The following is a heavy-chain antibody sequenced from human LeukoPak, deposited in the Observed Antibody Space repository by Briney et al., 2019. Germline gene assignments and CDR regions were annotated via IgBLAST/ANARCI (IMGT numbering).Heavy chain of an antibody. V-gene: IGHV3-30*02. CDR2: IRYDGSNK. Sequence: GGSLRLSCVASGFTFSSYGMHWVRQAPGKGLEWVAFIRYDGSNKYYADSVKGRFIISRDNSKNTLYLQLNSLRAEDTAVYYCATSGSYSTGYFDYWGQGTLVTVSS. CDR3: ATSGSYSTGYFDY. CDR1: GFTFSSYG. J-gene: IGHJ4*02. D-gene: IGHD1-26*01.